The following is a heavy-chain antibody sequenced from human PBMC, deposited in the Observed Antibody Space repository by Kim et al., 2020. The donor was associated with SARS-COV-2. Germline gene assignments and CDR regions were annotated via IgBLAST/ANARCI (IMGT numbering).Heavy chain of an antibody. CDR2: INAGNGNT. CDR3: ARDTYCSGGSYVLDY. CDR1: GYTFTSYA. J-gene: IGHJ4*02. V-gene: IGHV1-3*01. Sequence: ASVKVSCKASGYTFTSYAMHWVRQAPGQRLEWMGWINAGNGNTKYSQKFQGRVTITRDTSASTAYMELSSLRSEDTAVYYCARDTYCSGGSYVLDYWGQGTLVTVSS. D-gene: IGHD2-15*01.